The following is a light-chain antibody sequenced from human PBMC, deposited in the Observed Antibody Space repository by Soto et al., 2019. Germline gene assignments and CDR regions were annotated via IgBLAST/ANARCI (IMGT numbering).Light chain of an antibody. CDR3: SSYTSSSTLRL. V-gene: IGLV2-14*01. CDR2: DGR. CDR1: SSDVGGYNY. Sequence: QSALTQPASVSGSPGQSITISCTGTSSDVGGYNYVSWYQQHPGKAPKLMIYDGRNRPSGVSNRVSGSKSSNTASLTISGLQAEDEADYYCSSYTSSSTLRLFGGGTKLTVL. J-gene: IGLJ2*01.